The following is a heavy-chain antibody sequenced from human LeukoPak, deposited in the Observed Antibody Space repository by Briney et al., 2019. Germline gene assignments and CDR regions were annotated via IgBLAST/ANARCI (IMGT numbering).Heavy chain of an antibody. D-gene: IGHD2-2*01. Sequence: ASVKVSXKASGGTFSSYAISWVRQAPGQGLEWMGGIIPIFGTANYAQKFQGRVTITADESTSTAYMELSSLRSEDTAVYYCARDHCSSTSCYYLTDPPFDPWGQGTLVTVSS. J-gene: IGHJ5*02. V-gene: IGHV1-69*13. CDR1: GGTFSSYA. CDR3: ARDHCSSTSCYYLTDPPFDP. CDR2: IIPIFGTA.